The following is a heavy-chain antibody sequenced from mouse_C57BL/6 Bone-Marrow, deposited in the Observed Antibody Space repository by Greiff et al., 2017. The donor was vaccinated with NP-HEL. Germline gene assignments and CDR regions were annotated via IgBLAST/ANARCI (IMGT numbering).Heavy chain of an antibody. CDR1: GYTFTSYW. CDR2: IHPNSGST. CDR3: ASRTYGSPYYAMDY. J-gene: IGHJ4*01. Sequence: QVQLQHPGAELVKPGASVKLSCKASGYTFTSYWMHWVKQRPGQGLEWIGMIHPNSGSTNYNEKFKSKATLTVDKSSSTAYMQLSSLTSEDSAVYYCASRTYGSPYYAMDYWGQGTSVTVSS. D-gene: IGHD1-1*01. V-gene: IGHV1-64*01.